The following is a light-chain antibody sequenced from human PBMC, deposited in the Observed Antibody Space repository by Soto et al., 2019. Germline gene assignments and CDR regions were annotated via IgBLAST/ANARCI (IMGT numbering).Light chain of an antibody. Sequence: DIVLTQSPGTLSLSPGERATLSCRASQSVSSNYLAWYQQKPGQAPRLLIYGASGRATGIPDKFSGSGSGTDFTLTISRLEPEDFAVYYCQQYGSSPRTFGQGTKVEIK. V-gene: IGKV3-20*01. J-gene: IGKJ1*01. CDR2: GAS. CDR3: QQYGSSPRT. CDR1: QSVSSNY.